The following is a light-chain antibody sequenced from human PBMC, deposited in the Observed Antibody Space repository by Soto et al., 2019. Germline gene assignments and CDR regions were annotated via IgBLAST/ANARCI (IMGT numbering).Light chain of an antibody. V-gene: IGLV2-14*01. CDR3: GSYRSTSKL. CDR1: SSDVGGYYS. Sequence: QSVLTQPASVSGSPGQSITISCTGTSSDVGGYYSVSWYQQHSGKAPKLMIYDVSNRPSGVSNRFSGSKSGNTASLTISGLQAEDEADSYCGSYRSTSKLFGTGTKVTVL. CDR2: DVS. J-gene: IGLJ1*01.